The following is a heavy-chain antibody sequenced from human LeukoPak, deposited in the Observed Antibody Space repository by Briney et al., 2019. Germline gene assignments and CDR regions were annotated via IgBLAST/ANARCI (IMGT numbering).Heavy chain of an antibody. V-gene: IGHV1-69*13. J-gene: IGHJ5*02. CDR1: GGTFSSYA. D-gene: IGHD1-26*01. Sequence: SVKVSCKASGGTFSSYAISWVRQAPGQGLEWMGGIIPIFGTANYAQKFQGRVTITADESTSTAYMELSSLRSEDTAVYYCARRQEHEYSGSYDVWFDPWGQGTLVTVSS. CDR3: ARRQEHEYSGSYDVWFDP. CDR2: IIPIFGTA.